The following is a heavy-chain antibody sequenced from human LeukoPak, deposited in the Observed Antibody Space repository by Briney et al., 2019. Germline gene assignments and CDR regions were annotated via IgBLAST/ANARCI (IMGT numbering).Heavy chain of an antibody. D-gene: IGHD4-17*01. V-gene: IGHV4-34*01. CDR2: INHSGST. Sequence: PSETLSLTCAVYGGSFSGYYWSWIRQPPGKGLEWIGEINHSGSTNYNPSLKSRVTISVDTSKNQFSLKLSSVTAADTAVYYCARGRLSDHGDYPHFDYWGQGTLVTVSS. J-gene: IGHJ4*02. CDR3: ARGRLSDHGDYPHFDY. CDR1: GGSFSGYY.